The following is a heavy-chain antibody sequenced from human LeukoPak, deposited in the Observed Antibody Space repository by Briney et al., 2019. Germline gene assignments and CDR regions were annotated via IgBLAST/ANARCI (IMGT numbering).Heavy chain of an antibody. V-gene: IGHV3-74*01. CDR2: ISIDGSST. CDR1: GFTFCNYW. CDR3: ARGNYYARDV. Sequence: GGSLRLSCVASGFTFCNYWMHWVRQAPGKGLVWVSRISIDGSSTSYADSVKGRFTISRDNAKNTLYVQMNSLRAEDTAVYYCARGNYYARDVWGQGTTVTVSS. J-gene: IGHJ6*02.